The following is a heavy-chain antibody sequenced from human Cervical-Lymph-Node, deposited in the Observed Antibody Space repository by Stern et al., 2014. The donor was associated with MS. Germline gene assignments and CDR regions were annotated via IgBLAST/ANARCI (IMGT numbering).Heavy chain of an antibody. V-gene: IGHV7-4-1*02. D-gene: IGHD5-24*01. CDR2: INTNTGNP. Sequence: QVQLVQSGSELKKPGASVKVSCTGHGYRFTSYGMNWVRQAPGHGLEWMGRINTNTGNPTYAQDFTGRFVFSLDTSVSTAYLEITSLKAEDTAVYYCLSDYNWGQGTLVTVSS. CDR3: LSDYN. CDR1: GYRFTSYG. J-gene: IGHJ4*02.